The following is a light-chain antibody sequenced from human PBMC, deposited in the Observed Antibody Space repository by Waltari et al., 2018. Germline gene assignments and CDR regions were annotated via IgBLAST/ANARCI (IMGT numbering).Light chain of an antibody. CDR2: DVN. CDR3: SSPSTNNVFV. V-gene: IGLV2-14*01. CDR1: SGDIGGSDF. J-gene: IGLJ2*01. Sequence: QSALTQPASVSASPGQSITISCTGTSGDIGGSDFVSWYQHHPGRAPKVLIFDVNHRPSRITDRFSGSKSGNTASLTISVLQAEDDADYYCSSPSTNNVFVFGGGTKVTVL.